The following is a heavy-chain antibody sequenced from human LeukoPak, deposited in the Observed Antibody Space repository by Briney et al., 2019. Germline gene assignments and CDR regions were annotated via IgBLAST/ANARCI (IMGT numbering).Heavy chain of an antibody. Sequence: WETLSLTCAVYGGSFSGYYWSWIRQPPGKGLEWIGEINHSGSTNYNPSLKSRVTISVDTSKNQFSLKLSSVTAADTAVYYCASVYCSGGSCYSRYFDYWGQGTLVTVSS. CDR1: GGSFSGYY. J-gene: IGHJ4*02. CDR2: INHSGST. CDR3: ASVYCSGGSCYSRYFDY. D-gene: IGHD2-15*01. V-gene: IGHV4-34*01.